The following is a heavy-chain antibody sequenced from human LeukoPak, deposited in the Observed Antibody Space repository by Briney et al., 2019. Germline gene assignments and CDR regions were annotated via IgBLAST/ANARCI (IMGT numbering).Heavy chain of an antibody. CDR3: ARGRALADTTNWFDP. D-gene: IGHD6-19*01. Sequence: SETLSLTCAVSGGSISSGGYSWSWIRQPPGKGLEWIGYIYHSGSTYYNPSLKSRVTISVDTSKNQFSLKLSSVTAADTAVYYCARGRALADTTNWFDPWGQGTLVTVSS. V-gene: IGHV4-30-2*01. CDR1: GGSISSGGYS. J-gene: IGHJ5*02. CDR2: IYHSGST.